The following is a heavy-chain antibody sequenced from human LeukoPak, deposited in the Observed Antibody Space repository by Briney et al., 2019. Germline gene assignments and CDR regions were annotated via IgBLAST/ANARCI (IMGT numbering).Heavy chain of an antibody. Sequence: GESLKISCKVSGYSFTNYWIGWVRQMLGKGLEWMGIINPGDSDTRYSPSFQGQVTISADKSITTAYLQWSSLKASDTAMFYCAFYTPKNYFDYWGQGTLVTVSS. J-gene: IGHJ4*02. CDR2: INPGDSDT. CDR1: GYSFTNYW. CDR3: AFYTPKNYFDY. V-gene: IGHV5-51*01.